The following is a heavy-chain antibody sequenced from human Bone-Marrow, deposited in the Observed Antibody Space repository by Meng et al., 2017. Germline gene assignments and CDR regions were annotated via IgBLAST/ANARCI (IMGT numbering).Heavy chain of an antibody. CDR3: ARGTRPLLFQH. D-gene: IGHD1-1*01. CDR1: GGSFSGYY. V-gene: IGHV4-34*01. CDR2: INHSGST. Sequence: QVQLQQWGAGLLKPSETLSLTCAVYGGSFSGYYWSWIRQPPGKGLEWIGEINHSGSTNYNPSLKSRVTIPVDTSKNQFSLKLSSVTAADTAVYYCARGTRPLLFQHWGQGTLVTVSS. J-gene: IGHJ1*01.